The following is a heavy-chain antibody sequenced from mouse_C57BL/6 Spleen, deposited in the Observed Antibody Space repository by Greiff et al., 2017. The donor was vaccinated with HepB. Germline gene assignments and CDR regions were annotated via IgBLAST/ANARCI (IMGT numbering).Heavy chain of an antibody. CDR1: GFNIKDDY. J-gene: IGHJ1*03. Sequence: EVQLQESGAELVRPGASVKLSCTASGFNIKDDYMHWVKQRPEQGLEWIGWIDPENGDTEYASKFQGKATITADTSSNTAYLQLSSLTSEDTAVYYCTTRSKFITTVVDGWYFDVWGTGTTVTVSS. CDR2: IDPENGDT. CDR3: TTRSKFITTVVDGWYFDV. D-gene: IGHD1-1*01. V-gene: IGHV14-4*01.